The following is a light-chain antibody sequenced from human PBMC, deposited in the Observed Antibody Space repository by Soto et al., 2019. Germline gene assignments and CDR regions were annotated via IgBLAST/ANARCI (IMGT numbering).Light chain of an antibody. J-gene: IGKJ5*01. CDR1: QSVSSY. CDR3: QQRSNWPSIT. Sequence: EIVLTQSPVTLSLSPGERATPSCRASQSVSSYLAWYQQKPGQAPRLLIYDASNRATGIPARFSGSGSGTDFTLTISSLEPEDFAVYYCQQRSNWPSITFGQGTRLEIK. CDR2: DAS. V-gene: IGKV3-11*01.